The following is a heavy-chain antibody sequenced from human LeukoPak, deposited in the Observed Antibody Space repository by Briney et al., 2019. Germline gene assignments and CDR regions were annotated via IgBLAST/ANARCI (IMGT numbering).Heavy chain of an antibody. V-gene: IGHV4-4*07. Sequence: SETLSLTCTVSDGSISSYYWSWVRQPAGKGLEWIGRIYSNGGTNYNPSLKSRVTISVDTSKNQFSLKLSSVTAADTAVYYCGRTAGYTYGPYIDYWGQGTLLTVSS. CDR1: DGSISSYY. J-gene: IGHJ4*02. CDR2: IYSNGGT. D-gene: IGHD5-18*01. CDR3: GRTAGYTYGPYIDY.